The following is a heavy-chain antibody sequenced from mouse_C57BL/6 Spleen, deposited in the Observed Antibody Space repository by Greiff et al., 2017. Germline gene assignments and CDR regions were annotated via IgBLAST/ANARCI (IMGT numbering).Heavy chain of an antibody. Sequence: QVQLQQSGAELARPGASVKMSCKASGYTFTSYTMHWVKQRPGQGLEWIGYINPSSGYTKYNQKFKDKATLNADKSSSTAYRQLSSLTSEDSAVKYCARDDGPWYFDVWGTGTTVTVSS. V-gene: IGHV1-4*01. CDR1: GYTFTSYT. D-gene: IGHD2-3*01. CDR2: INPSSGYT. J-gene: IGHJ1*03. CDR3: ARDDGPWYFDV.